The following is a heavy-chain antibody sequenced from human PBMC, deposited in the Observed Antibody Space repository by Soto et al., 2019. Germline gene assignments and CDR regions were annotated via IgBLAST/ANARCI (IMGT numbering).Heavy chain of an antibody. CDR3: AKEQTHSQADTSSIFDY. V-gene: IGHV3-21*01. CDR1: GFTFSSYS. J-gene: IGHJ4*02. CDR2: ISSSSSYI. D-gene: IGHD2-2*01. Sequence: EVQLVESGGGLVKPGGSLRLSCAASGFTFSSYSMNWVRQAPGKGLEWVSSISSSSSYIYYADSVKGRFTISRDNAKNSLYLQMNSLRAEDTAVYYCAKEQTHSQADTSSIFDYWGQGTLVTVSS.